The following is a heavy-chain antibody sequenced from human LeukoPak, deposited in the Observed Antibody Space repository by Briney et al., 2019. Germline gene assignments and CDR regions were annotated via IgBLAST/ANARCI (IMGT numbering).Heavy chain of an antibody. J-gene: IGHJ4*02. D-gene: IGHD6-13*01. CDR3: ARMGIAAVGACYFDY. CDR1: GFTFSSYN. Sequence: GGSLRLSCAASGFTFSSYNINWVRQAPGKGLEWVSYISRNSYTNYADSVKGRFTISRDNAKNSLYLQMACLRAEDTAVYYCARMGIAAVGACYFDYWGQGTLVAVSS. CDR2: ISRNSYT. V-gene: IGHV3-21*05.